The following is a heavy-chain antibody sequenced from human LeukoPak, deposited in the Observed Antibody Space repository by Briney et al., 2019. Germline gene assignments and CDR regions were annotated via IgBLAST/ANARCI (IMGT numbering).Heavy chain of an antibody. CDR1: GFTFSSYA. CDR2: ISGSGGST. V-gene: IGHV3-23*01. CDR3: AKFRKRLRVKGVIDY. Sequence: GGSLRLSCAASGFTFSSYAMSWVRQAPGKGLEWVSAISGSGGSTYYADSVKGRFTISRDDSKNTLYLQMNSLRAEDTAVYYCAKFRKRLRVKGVIDYWGQGTLVTVSS. J-gene: IGHJ4*02. D-gene: IGHD3-22*01.